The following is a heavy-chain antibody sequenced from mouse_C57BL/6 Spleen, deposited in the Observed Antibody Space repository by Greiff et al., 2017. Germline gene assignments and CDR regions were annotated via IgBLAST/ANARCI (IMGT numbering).Heavy chain of an antibody. V-gene: IGHV1-69*01. CDR3: ASEELRSSHLDY. Sequence: QVQLQQPGAELVMPGASVKLSCKASGYTFTSYWMHWVKQRPGQGLEWIGEIDPSDSYTNYNQKFKGKSTLTVDKSSSTAYMQLSSLASEDSAVYCCASEELRSSHLDYWGKGTTLTVSS. D-gene: IGHD1-1*01. CDR1: GYTFTSYW. J-gene: IGHJ2*01. CDR2: IDPSDSYT.